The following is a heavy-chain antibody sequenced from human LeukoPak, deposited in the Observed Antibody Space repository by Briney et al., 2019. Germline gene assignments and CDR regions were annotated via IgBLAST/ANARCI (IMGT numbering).Heavy chain of an antibody. CDR3: ARASYCSSTSCYLAFDI. J-gene: IGHJ3*02. CDR2: IIPIFRTT. D-gene: IGHD2-2*01. Sequence: SVKVSCKASGGTFSSNAIGWVRQAPGQGLEWMGGIIPIFRTTTYAQEFQGRVTITADESTSTAYMELSSLRSEDTAVYYCARASYCSSTSCYLAFDIWGQGTMVTVSS. V-gene: IGHV1-69*01. CDR1: GGTFSSNA.